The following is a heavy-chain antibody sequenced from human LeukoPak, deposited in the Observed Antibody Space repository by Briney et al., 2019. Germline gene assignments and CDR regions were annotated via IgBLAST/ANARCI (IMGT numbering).Heavy chain of an antibody. D-gene: IGHD3-9*01. CDR3: ARAGRYDILTGYYYYGMDV. Sequence: ASVKVSCKASGYTFTSYGISWVRQAPGQGLEWMGWIRAYNGNTNYAQKLQGRVTMTTDTSTGTAYMELRSLRSDDTAVYYCARAGRYDILTGYYYYGMDVWGQGTTVTVSS. CDR1: GYTFTSYG. V-gene: IGHV1-18*01. J-gene: IGHJ6*02. CDR2: IRAYNGNT.